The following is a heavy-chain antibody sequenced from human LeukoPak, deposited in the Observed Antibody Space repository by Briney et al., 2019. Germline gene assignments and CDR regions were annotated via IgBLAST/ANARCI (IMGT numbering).Heavy chain of an antibody. CDR3: AKGGYSGYDFPRY. J-gene: IGHJ4*02. V-gene: IGHV3-23*01. D-gene: IGHD5-12*01. CDR1: GFSVSSNY. Sequence: GGSLRLSCAVSGFSVSSNYVSWVRQAPGKGLEWVSAISGSGGSTYYADSVKGRFTISRDNSKNTLYLQMNSLRAEDTAVYYCAKGGYSGYDFPRYWGQGTLVTVSS. CDR2: ISGSGGST.